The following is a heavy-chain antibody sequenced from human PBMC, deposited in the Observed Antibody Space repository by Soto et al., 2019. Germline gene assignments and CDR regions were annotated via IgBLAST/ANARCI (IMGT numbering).Heavy chain of an antibody. Sequence: EVQLLESGGGLVQPGGSLRLSCAASGLSFSTYAITWVRQAPGKGLEWVSTITPSGGNTYYVDSVKVRFTITRDNSENTLYLHMNSRRAEDTAVYYCAGRYYPNGVCYNNYYYYRDIWGEGTTVTVSS. CDR2: ITPSGGNT. J-gene: IGHJ6*03. V-gene: IGHV3-23*01. CDR1: GLSFSTYA. CDR3: AGRYYPNGVCYNNYYYYRDI. D-gene: IGHD2-8*01.